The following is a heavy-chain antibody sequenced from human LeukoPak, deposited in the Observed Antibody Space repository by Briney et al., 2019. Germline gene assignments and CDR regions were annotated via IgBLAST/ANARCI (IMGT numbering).Heavy chain of an antibody. J-gene: IGHJ4*02. Sequence: ASVKVSCKASGYTFTSYGIRWVRQAPGQGLEWMGWISAYNGNTNYAQKLQGRVTMTTDTSTSTAYMELRSLRSDDTAVYYCASGELTTGDYYFDYWGQGTLVTVSS. CDR3: ASGELTTGDYYFDY. CDR2: ISAYNGNT. D-gene: IGHD1-26*01. V-gene: IGHV1-18*01. CDR1: GYTFTSYG.